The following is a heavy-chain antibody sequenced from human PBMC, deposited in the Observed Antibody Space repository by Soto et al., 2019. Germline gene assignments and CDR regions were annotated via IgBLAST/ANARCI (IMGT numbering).Heavy chain of an antibody. CDR1: GFTFSDNL. J-gene: IGHJ3*01. CDR3: ASDIPSVGPQANDAFDV. CDR2: LNPDTGNT. Sequence: QVQLVQSGAELKKPGASVNISCTASGFTFSDNLINWVRQVPGQGLEWMGWLNPDTGNTRYSETFQGRVTISRHPSASIAYLELSGLENEDTALYFWASDIPSVGPQANDAFDVWGQGTMITVSS. V-gene: IGHV1-3*01. D-gene: IGHD2-2*02.